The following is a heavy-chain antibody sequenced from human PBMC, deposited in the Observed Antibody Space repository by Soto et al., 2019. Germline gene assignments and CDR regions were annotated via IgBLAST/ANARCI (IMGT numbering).Heavy chain of an antibody. Sequence: QVQLQESGPGLVKPSETLSLTCTVSGGSISSYYWSWIRQPPGKGLEWIGYIYYSGSTNYNPCLKSRVTISVDTPKNQSSLKLSSVTAADPAVYYCARLVPSNWFDPWGQGTLVTVSS. CDR2: IYYSGST. D-gene: IGHD2-21*01. V-gene: IGHV4-59*01. CDR1: GGSISSYY. CDR3: ARLVPSNWFDP. J-gene: IGHJ5*02.